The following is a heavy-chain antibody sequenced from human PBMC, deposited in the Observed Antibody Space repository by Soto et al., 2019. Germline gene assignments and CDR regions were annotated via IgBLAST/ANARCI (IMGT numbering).Heavy chain of an antibody. Sequence: SETLSLTCTVSGGSISSGGYYWSWIRQHPGKGLEWIGYVYYSGSTYYNPSLKSRVTISVDTSKNQFSLKLSSVTAADTAVYYCARDQRYPSGYSFMDVWGQGTTVTVSS. CDR2: VYYSGST. CDR3: ARDQRYPSGYSFMDV. D-gene: IGHD3-3*01. CDR1: GGSISSGGYY. V-gene: IGHV4-31*03. J-gene: IGHJ6*02.